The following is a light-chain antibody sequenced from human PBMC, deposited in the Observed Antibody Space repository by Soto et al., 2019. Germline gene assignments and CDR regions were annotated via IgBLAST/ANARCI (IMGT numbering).Light chain of an antibody. CDR2: PAS. CDR3: QLLRAYPFS. V-gene: IGKV1-9*01. CDR1: QDINTY. J-gene: IGKJ2*03. Sequence: DIQLTQSPSFLSASVGDRVTVSCRASQDINTYLAWFQQKPGKVPQLLVYPASTLQDGVPSRFSGRGSGTEFTLSINNMQPVYLATTYCQLLRAYPFSFGQGTKLEVK.